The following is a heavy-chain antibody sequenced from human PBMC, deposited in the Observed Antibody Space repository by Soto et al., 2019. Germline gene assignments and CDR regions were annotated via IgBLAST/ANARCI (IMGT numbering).Heavy chain of an antibody. V-gene: IGHV3-30*18. J-gene: IGHJ6*02. CDR3: AKGFLLGSDV. Sequence: QVQLVESGGGVVQPGRSLRLSCAASGFTFSSYGMHWVRQAPGKGLEWVAVISYDGSNKYYADSVKGRFTISRDNSKNTLYLQMNSLSAEDTAVYYCAKGFLLGSDVWVRGTTVTVSS. CDR2: ISYDGSNK. CDR1: GFTFSSYG. D-gene: IGHD1-26*01.